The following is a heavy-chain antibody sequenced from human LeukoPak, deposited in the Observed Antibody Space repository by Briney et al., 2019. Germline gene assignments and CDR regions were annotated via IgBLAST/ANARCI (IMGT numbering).Heavy chain of an antibody. Sequence: GGPLRLSCGASGFTFSDYGMNWLRQAPGKGLEGVAYNSATSGTIYYADSVKGRFTVSRDNAKRSLFLQMTRLTAADTAIHYWARSLCYDTGCSFDNWGQGTLVTVSS. V-gene: IGHV3-48*04. CDR3: ARSLCYDTGCSFDN. J-gene: IGHJ4*02. CDR2: NSATSGTI. D-gene: IGHD3-22*01. CDR1: GFTFSDYG.